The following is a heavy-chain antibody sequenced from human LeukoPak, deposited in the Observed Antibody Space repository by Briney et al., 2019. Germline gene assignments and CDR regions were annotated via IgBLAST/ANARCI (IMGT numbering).Heavy chain of an antibody. V-gene: IGHV1-18*01. CDR1: GYPFSASG. D-gene: IGHD1-26*01. CDR2: VDANDGDT. CDR3: ARGGADNNLLDF. J-gene: IGHJ4*02. Sequence: ASVKVSCKTSGYPFSASGLTWMRQSPGQRLEWMGWVDANDGDTSYAQNFQGRITMTTDAATRTAYMELRSLSSDDTAVYYCARGGADNNLLDFWGQGTLVTVSS.